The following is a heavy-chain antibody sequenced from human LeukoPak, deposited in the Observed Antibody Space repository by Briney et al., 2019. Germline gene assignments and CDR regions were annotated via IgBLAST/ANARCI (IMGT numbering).Heavy chain of an antibody. V-gene: IGHV4-34*01. D-gene: IGHD6-13*01. CDR2: INHSGST. CDR3: ARQGGSSWLRYRRFDY. J-gene: IGHJ4*02. CDR1: GGSFSGYY. Sequence: PSETLSLTCAVYGGSFSGYYWSWIRQPPGKGLEWIGEINHSGSTNYNPSLKSRVTISVDTSKNQFSLKLSSVTAADTAVYYCARQGGSSWLRYRRFDYWGQGTLVTVSS.